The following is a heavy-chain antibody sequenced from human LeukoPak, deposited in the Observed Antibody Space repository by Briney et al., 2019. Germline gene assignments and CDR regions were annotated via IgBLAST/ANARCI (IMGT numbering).Heavy chain of an antibody. CDR3: ARVRRSSGRPYMDV. CDR2: ISYDGSNK. CDR1: GFTFSSYW. Sequence: GGSLRLSCAASGFTFSSYWMSWVRQAPGKGLEWVAVISYDGSNKYYADSVKGRFTISRDNSKNTLYLQMNSLRAEDTAVYYCARVRRSSGRPYMDVWGKGTTVTVSS. J-gene: IGHJ6*03. D-gene: IGHD6-19*01. V-gene: IGHV3-30*03.